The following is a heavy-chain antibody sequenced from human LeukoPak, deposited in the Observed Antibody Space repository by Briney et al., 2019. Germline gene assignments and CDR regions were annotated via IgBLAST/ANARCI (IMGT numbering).Heavy chain of an antibody. CDR2: IYYSGST. V-gene: IGHV4-59*01. Sequence: SETLSLTCTVSGGSISSYYWSWIRQPPGKGLEWIGYIYYSGSTNYNPSLKSRVTISVDTSKNQFSLKLSSVTAADTAVYYCARAPHLYGDYRYYYYMDVWGKGTTVTISS. CDR3: ARAPHLYGDYRYYYYMDV. D-gene: IGHD4-17*01. J-gene: IGHJ6*03. CDR1: GGSISSYY.